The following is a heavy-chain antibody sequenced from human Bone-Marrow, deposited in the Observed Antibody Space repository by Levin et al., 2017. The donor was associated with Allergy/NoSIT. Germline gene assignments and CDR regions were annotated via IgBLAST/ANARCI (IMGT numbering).Heavy chain of an antibody. J-gene: IGHJ6*02. V-gene: IGHV5-51*01. CDR3: ARHYTLDV. CDR1: GYTFITYY. Sequence: GGSLRLSCKGSGYTFITYYIAWVRQMPGKGLEWVGIIYPGDSDTRYSPSFRGQVTISADKSISTAYLQWDSLKASDTAIYYCARHYTLDVWGQGTTVTVSS. CDR2: IYPGDSDT.